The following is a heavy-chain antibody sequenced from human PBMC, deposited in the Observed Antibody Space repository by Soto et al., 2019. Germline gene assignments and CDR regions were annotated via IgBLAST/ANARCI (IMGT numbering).Heavy chain of an antibody. CDR2: IKQDGSET. CDR1: GFTFSSYW. Sequence: EVQLVESGGGLVQPGGSLRLSCAASGFTFSSYWMSWARQAPGKGLEWVAVIKQDGSETYYVDSVKGRFTISRDNARNSLYLQMNSLRAEDTAVYYCVTDWGQLSGACGQGVLVTVSS. CDR3: VTDWGQLSGA. D-gene: IGHD7-27*01. V-gene: IGHV3-7*03. J-gene: IGHJ5*02.